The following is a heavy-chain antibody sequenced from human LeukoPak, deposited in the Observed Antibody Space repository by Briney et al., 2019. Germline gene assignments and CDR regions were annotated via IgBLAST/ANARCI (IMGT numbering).Heavy chain of an antibody. Sequence: GGSLRLSCAASGFTFSSYWMSWVRQAPGKGLEWVANIKQDGSEKYYVDSVKGRFTISRDNAKNSLYLQMNSLRAEDTAVYYCARETTVTTRGWFDPWGKGTLVTVSS. CDR2: IKQDGSEK. CDR1: GFTFSSYW. J-gene: IGHJ5*02. V-gene: IGHV3-7*01. D-gene: IGHD4-17*01. CDR3: ARETTVTTRGWFDP.